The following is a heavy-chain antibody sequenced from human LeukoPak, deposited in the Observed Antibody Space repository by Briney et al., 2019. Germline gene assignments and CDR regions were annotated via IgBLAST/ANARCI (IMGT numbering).Heavy chain of an antibody. Sequence: SETLSLTCTVSGVSISGNYWSWIRQPAGKGLEWIGRIYTSGSTNYNPSLKSRVTISVDTSKNQFSLKLSSVTAADTAVYYCARGGYSGYGYNWFDPWGQGTLVTVSS. CDR1: GVSISGNY. V-gene: IGHV4-4*07. CDR3: ARGGYSGYGYNWFDP. D-gene: IGHD5-12*01. CDR2: IYTSGST. J-gene: IGHJ5*02.